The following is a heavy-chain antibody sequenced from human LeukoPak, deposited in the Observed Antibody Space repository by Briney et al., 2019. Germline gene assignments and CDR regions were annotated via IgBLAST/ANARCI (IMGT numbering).Heavy chain of an antibody. Sequence: GGSLRLSCAASGFTFSSYGMHWVRQAPGKGLEWVSAISGSGGSTYYADSVKGRFTISRDNSKNTLYLQMNSLRAEDTAVYYCAKDLFHGSGSYYNHPGDAFDIWGRGTMVTVSS. D-gene: IGHD3-10*01. CDR2: ISGSGGST. CDR3: AKDLFHGSGSYYNHPGDAFDI. CDR1: GFTFSSYG. V-gene: IGHV3-23*01. J-gene: IGHJ3*02.